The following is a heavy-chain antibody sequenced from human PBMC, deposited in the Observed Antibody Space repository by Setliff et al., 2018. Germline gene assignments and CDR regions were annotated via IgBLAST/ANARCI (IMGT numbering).Heavy chain of an antibody. V-gene: IGHV1-69*06. Sequence: ASVKVSCKASGDTFTRYGISWVRQAPGQGLEWVGTIIPIFDSPNTAQKLQDRVTITAEKSTSTVYMELSSLRSEDTAVYYCARVAGIPVTGTSWYLDLWGRGTLVTVS. CDR2: IIPIFDSP. D-gene: IGHD6-19*01. CDR3: ARVAGIPVTGTSWYLDL. CDR1: GDTFTRYG. J-gene: IGHJ2*01.